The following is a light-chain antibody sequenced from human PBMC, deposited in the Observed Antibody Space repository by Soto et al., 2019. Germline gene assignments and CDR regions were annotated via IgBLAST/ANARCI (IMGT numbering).Light chain of an antibody. J-gene: IGLJ2*01. CDR3: CSYISSITRV. CDR1: SSDIGGYNY. CDR2: EVV. V-gene: IGLV2-14*01. Sequence: QSALTQPASVSGSPGQSITISCTGTSSDIGGYNYVSWYQQHPGKAPKLMIYEVVNRPSGVSNRFSGSKSGNTASLTISGLQAEYEADYYCCSYISSITRVFGGGTQLTVL.